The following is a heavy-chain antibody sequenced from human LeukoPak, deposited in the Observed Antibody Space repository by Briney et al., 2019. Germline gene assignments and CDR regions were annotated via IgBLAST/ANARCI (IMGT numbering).Heavy chain of an antibody. Sequence: GGSLRLSCAASGFTFSSYSMKCVRQAPGGGLEWVSYIISSNSTIDYPDSVSGRYTISRDNAKNSLYLQMHSLRAEDTAVYYCARVSGYQGYWGQGTLVTVSS. D-gene: IGHD3-3*01. CDR1: GFTFSSYS. V-gene: IGHV3-48*01. CDR2: IISSNSTI. J-gene: IGHJ4*02. CDR3: ARVSGYQGY.